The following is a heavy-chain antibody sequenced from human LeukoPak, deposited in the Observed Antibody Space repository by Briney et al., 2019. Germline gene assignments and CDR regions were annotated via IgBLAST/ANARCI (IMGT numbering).Heavy chain of an antibody. D-gene: IGHD2-2*01. CDR2: INHSGST. CDR3: ASIGYCSSTSCYYFDY. J-gene: IGHJ4*02. Sequence: PSETLSLTCAVYGGSFSGYYWSWIRQPPGKGLEWIGEINHSGSTNYNPSLKSRVTISVDTSKNQFSLTLSSVTAADAAVYYCASIGYCSSTSCYYFDYWGQGTLVTVSS. CDR1: GGSFSGYY. V-gene: IGHV4-34*01.